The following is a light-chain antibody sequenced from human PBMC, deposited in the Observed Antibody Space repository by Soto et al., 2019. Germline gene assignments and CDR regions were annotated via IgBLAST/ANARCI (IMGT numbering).Light chain of an antibody. CDR1: QSVSSY. CDR2: DAS. V-gene: IGKV3-11*01. J-gene: IGKJ5*01. Sequence: SVLTQSTATLSLSPGERATLSCRASQSVSSYLAWYQQRPGQAPRLLIYDASNRATGVPARFSGSGSGTDFTLTISSLEPEDFAVYYCQQRSSWPPTFGQGTRLEIK. CDR3: QQRSSWPPT.